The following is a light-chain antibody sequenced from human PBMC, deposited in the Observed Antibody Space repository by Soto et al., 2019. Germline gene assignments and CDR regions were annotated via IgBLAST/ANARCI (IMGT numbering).Light chain of an antibody. CDR2: EVS. CDR3: SSYTSSTTWV. J-gene: IGLJ3*02. Sequence: QSALTQPTSVSGSPGQSITISCTGNGHDIGAYNYVSWYQQHPGKAPKLMIYEVSYRPSGVSDRFSGSRSGNTASLTISGLQAKDESDYYCSSYTSSTTWVFGGGTKLTVL. CDR1: GHDIGAYNY. V-gene: IGLV2-14*01.